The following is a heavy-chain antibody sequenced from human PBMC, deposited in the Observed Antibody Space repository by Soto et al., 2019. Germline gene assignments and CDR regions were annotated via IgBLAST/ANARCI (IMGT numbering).Heavy chain of an antibody. CDR2: IGGSGGRP. V-gene: IGHV3-23*01. D-gene: IGHD3-10*01. J-gene: IGHJ6*02. Sequence: EVQLLESGGGLVQPGGSLRLSCAASGFTFPNYAMGWVRQVPGKGLEWVSSIGGSGGRPYYADSVQGRFTISRDNSKNTVYLQMNSLRTEDTAIYYCAKHGRWFGEGMDVWGQGTTVTVSS. CDR3: AKHGRWFGEGMDV. CDR1: GFTFPNYA.